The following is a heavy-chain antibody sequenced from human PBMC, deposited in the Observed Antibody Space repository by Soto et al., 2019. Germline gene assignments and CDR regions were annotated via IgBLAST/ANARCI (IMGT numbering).Heavy chain of an antibody. Sequence: SETLSPTCTVSGGSISSYYWSWIRQPPGKGLEWIGYIYYSGSTNYNPSLKSRVTISVDTSKNQFSLKLSSVTAADTAVYYCARDSIDYYYDSSGYFHTLNWFDPWGQGTLVTVSS. CDR2: IYYSGST. V-gene: IGHV4-59*01. J-gene: IGHJ5*02. D-gene: IGHD3-22*01. CDR1: GGSISSYY. CDR3: ARDSIDYYYDSSGYFHTLNWFDP.